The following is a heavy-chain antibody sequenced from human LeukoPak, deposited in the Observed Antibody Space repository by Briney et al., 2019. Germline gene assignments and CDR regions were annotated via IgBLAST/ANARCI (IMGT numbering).Heavy chain of an antibody. CDR1: GYTFTGYY. CDR3: ARDKASFPLWYFDL. J-gene: IGHJ2*01. CDR2: INPNSGGT. D-gene: IGHD2-2*01. V-gene: IGHV1-2*04. Sequence: GASVKVSCKASGYTFTGYYMHWVRQAPGQGLEWMGWINPNSGGTNYAQKFQGWVTMTRDTSISTAYMELSRLRSDDTAVYYCARDKASFPLWYFDLWGRGTLVTVSS.